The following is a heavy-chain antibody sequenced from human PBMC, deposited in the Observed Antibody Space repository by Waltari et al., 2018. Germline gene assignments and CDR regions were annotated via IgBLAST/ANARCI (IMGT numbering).Heavy chain of an antibody. V-gene: IGHV1-2*06. Sequence: QVHLVQSGAEVKKPGASVKVSCKPSGYTFTGYYIPWVRRAPGQGLEWMGRINPNSGDTNYAQKFQGRVTLTRDTSINTAYMELSSLKSDDTAVYYCARDLGSDYGNRDYWGQGTLVTVPS. D-gene: IGHD4-17*01. CDR3: ARDLGSDYGNRDY. CDR1: GYTFTGYY. CDR2: INPNSGDT. J-gene: IGHJ4*02.